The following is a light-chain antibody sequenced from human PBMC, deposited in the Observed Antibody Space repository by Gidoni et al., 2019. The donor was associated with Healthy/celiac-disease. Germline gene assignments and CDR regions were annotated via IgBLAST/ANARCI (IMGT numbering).Light chain of an antibody. CDR2: AAS. CDR3: QQSYSTPYT. Sequence: EITMAQSPSSLSASVGDRVTITCRASQSISSYLNWYQQKPGKAPKLLIYAASSLQSGVPSRFSGSGSGTDFTLTISSLQPEDFATYYCQQSYSTPYTSGQGTKLEIK. CDR1: QSISSY. J-gene: IGKJ2*01. V-gene: IGKV1-39*01.